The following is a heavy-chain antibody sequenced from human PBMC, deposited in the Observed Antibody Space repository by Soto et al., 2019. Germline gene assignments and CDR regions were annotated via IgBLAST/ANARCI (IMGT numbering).Heavy chain of an antibody. V-gene: IGHV1-2*02. CDR3: AREVVAANRIPPDY. CDR1: GYTCTGYY. J-gene: IGHJ4*02. CDR2: INPNSGGT. D-gene: IGHD2-15*01. Sequence: QVQLVQSGAEVKKPGASLKVSCKASGYTCTGYYMHWVRQAPGQGLEWMGWINPNSGGTNYAQKFQGRVTMTRDTAISEAYMELRRLRSDDTAVYYCAREVVAANRIPPDYWGQGPLVTVSS.